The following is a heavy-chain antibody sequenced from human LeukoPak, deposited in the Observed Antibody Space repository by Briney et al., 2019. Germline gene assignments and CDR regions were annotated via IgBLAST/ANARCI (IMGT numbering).Heavy chain of an antibody. V-gene: IGHV3-23*01. CDR1: GFTFSSYA. CDR2: ISGSGGST. J-gene: IGHJ4*02. CDR3: AKDPVQLWSPLFDY. D-gene: IGHD5-18*01. Sequence: GGSLRLSCAASGFTFSSYAMSWVRQAPGKALEWVSAISGSGGSTYYADSVKGRFTISRDNSKNTLYLQMNSLRAEDTAVYYCAKDPVQLWSPLFDYWGQGTLVTVSS.